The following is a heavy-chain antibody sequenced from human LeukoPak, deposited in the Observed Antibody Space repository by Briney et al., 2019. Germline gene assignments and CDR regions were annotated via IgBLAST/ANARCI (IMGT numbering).Heavy chain of an antibody. Sequence: GGSLRLSCAASGFTFSSYSMTWVRQAPGKGLEWVSSISSSSSYIYYADSVKGRFTISRDNAKNSLYLQMNSLRAEDTAVYYCARLREYCSSTSCPGAFDYWGQGTLVTVSS. CDR3: ARLREYCSSTSCPGAFDY. CDR2: ISSSSSYI. CDR1: GFTFSSYS. J-gene: IGHJ4*02. D-gene: IGHD2-2*01. V-gene: IGHV3-21*01.